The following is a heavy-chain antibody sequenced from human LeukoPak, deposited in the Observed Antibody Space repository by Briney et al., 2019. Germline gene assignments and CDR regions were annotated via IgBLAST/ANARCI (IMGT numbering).Heavy chain of an antibody. Sequence: GRSLRLSCAAPGFTFRNYWMSWVRQAPGTGLEWVANIKQDGSDRNYVTSVRGRFTISRDNAESSLFLQMNSLRAEDTAVYYCVRNLAVAGTCFDSWGQGTLVTVSS. D-gene: IGHD6-19*01. CDR3: VRNLAVAGTCFDS. CDR1: GFTFRNYW. V-gene: IGHV3-7*03. CDR2: IKQDGSDR. J-gene: IGHJ4*02.